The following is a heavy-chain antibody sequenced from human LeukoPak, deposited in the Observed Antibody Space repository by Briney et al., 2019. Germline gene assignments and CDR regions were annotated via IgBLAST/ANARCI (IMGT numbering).Heavy chain of an antibody. Sequence: GGSLRLSCAASGFTFSSYEMNWVRQAPGKGLEWVSYISSSGSTIYYADSVKGRFTISRDNAKNSLYLQMNSLRVEDTAVYYCARAFLYGAQDCWGQGTLVTVSS. CDR2: ISSSGSTI. D-gene: IGHD4/OR15-4a*01. J-gene: IGHJ4*02. CDR3: ARAFLYGAQDC. CDR1: GFTFSSYE. V-gene: IGHV3-48*03.